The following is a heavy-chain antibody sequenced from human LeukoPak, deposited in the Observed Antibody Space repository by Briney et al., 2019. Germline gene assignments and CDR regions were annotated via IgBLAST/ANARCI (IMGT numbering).Heavy chain of an antibody. CDR2: IYYSGST. Sequence: SETLSLTCTVSGGSISSGGYYWSWIRQPPGKGLEWIGYIYYSGSTYYNPSLKSRVTISVDTSKNQFSLKLSSVTAADTAVYYCARATVVAATCSFDPWGQGTLVTVSS. V-gene: IGHV4-30-4*01. D-gene: IGHD2-15*01. CDR3: ARATVVAATCSFDP. J-gene: IGHJ5*02. CDR1: GGSISSGGYY.